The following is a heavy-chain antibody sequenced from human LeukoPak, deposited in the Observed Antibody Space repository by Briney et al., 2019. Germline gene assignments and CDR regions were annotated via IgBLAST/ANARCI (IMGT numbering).Heavy chain of an antibody. Sequence: SETLSLTCSVSGGSISSYYWNWIRQTPGKGQQWIGYTHYSGSTNYNPSLKSRVSISVDTSKNQFSLKLSSVTAADTALYYCARGNAYNWRFDFWGQGTLVTVSS. V-gene: IGHV4-59*01. CDR1: GGSISSYY. D-gene: IGHD1-1*01. CDR3: ARGNAYNWRFDF. J-gene: IGHJ4*02. CDR2: THYSGST.